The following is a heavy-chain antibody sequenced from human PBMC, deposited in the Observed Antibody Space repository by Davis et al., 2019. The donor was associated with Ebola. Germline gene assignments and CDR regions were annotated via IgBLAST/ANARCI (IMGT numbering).Heavy chain of an antibody. D-gene: IGHD3-16*01. Sequence: RRSLSPSCVVSRPTLTTSTTHWVCQAPGKGLEWVAPTSSDGSRDYYADSVEGRFTFSKDNSGNTLYLHMNALTAEDTALYYCAKLRSHDYTDSSDDFYLELWGRGTLVTVSS. J-gene: IGHJ2*01. CDR3: AKLRSHDYTDSSDDFYLEL. CDR2: TSSDGSRD. V-gene: IGHV3-30*18. CDR1: RPTLTTST.